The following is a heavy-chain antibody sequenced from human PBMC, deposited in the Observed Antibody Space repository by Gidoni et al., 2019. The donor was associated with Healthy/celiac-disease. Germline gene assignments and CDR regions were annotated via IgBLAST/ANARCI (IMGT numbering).Heavy chain of an antibody. CDR2: IKAGNGNT. Sequence: VQLVQSGAEVKKSGALVQVSCKASGSTFTSYAMQWVRQVPGQRREWMGWIKAGNGNTKYSQKFQGRVTITRDTSASTAYMELSSLGSEDTAVYSCARASPRIDAFDIWGQGTMVTVSS. CDR3: ARASPRIDAFDI. CDR1: GSTFTSYA. J-gene: IGHJ3*02. V-gene: IGHV1-3*01. D-gene: IGHD2-15*01.